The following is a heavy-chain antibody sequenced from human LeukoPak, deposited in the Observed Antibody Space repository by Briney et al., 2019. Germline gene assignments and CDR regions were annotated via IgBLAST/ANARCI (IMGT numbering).Heavy chain of an antibody. D-gene: IGHD3-16*02. CDR2: INHSGST. J-gene: IGHJ4*02. CDR1: GGSFSGYY. V-gene: IGHV4-34*01. Sequence: SETLSLSCAVYGGSFSGYYWSWIRQPPGKGLEWIGEINHSGSTNYNPSLKSRVTISVDTSKNQFSLKLSSVTAADTAVYYRARGRTGDYVWGSYRYFDYWGQGTLVTVSS. CDR3: ARGRTGDYVWGSYRYFDY.